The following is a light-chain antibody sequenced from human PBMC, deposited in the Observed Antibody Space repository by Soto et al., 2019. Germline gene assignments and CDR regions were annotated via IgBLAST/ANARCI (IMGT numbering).Light chain of an antibody. CDR1: QSVSNN. CDR2: RAT. CDR3: QQYNNWPPGT. Sequence: ETLMTQSPATLSVSPGERATLSCRASQSVSNNLAWYQQRPGQAPRLLIFRATNRATGVPDRFRATGSGTEFTLTISSLQSEDFAVYYCQQYNNWPPGTFGQGTKVEIK. V-gene: IGKV3-15*01. J-gene: IGKJ1*01.